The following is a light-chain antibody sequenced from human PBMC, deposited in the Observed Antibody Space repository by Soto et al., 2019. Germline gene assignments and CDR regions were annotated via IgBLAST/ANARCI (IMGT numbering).Light chain of an antibody. CDR3: HQYNGYPHT. CDR1: QSISTW. V-gene: IGKV1-5*03. J-gene: IGKJ2*01. CDR2: KAS. Sequence: DIQMTQSPSTLSASVGDRVTITCRASQSISTWLAWYQQKPGKAPKLLIYKASSLRNGVPSRFSGSGSGTVFTLTIYCLQPDDFASYYCHQYNGYPHTFGQGTKLEI.